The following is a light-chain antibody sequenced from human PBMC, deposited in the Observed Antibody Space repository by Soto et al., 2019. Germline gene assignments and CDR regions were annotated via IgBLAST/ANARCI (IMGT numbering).Light chain of an antibody. CDR3: QQYGSSGT. CDR1: QSVSSSY. J-gene: IGKJ1*01. CDR2: GTS. V-gene: IGKV3-20*01. Sequence: EIVLTQSPGTLSLSPGERATFSCRTSQSVSSSYVAWYQQKPGQAPRLLIYGTSSRATGIPERFSGSGSGTDFTLSISRLEPEDFAVYYCQQYGSSGTFGQGTK.